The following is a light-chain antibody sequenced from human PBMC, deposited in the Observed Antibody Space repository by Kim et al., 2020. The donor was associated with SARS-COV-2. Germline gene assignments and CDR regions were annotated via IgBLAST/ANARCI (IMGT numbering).Light chain of an antibody. CDR2: GHT. CDR3: QSYDSSLNSYV. V-gene: IGLV1-40*01. CDR1: FSNIGAGYD. Sequence: QSVLTQPPSVSGAPGQRVTISCTGTFSNIGAGYDVHWYQHVPGAAPKLLIYGHTNRPSGVPDRFSGSKSDTSASLAITGLQPEDEADYYCQSYDSSLNSYVFGTGTKVTVL. J-gene: IGLJ1*01.